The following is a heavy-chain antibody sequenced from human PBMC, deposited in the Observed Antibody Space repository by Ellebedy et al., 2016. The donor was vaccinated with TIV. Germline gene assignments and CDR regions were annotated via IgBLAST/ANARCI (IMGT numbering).Heavy chain of an antibody. CDR2: ISAYNGNT. CDR1: GYTFTSYG. V-gene: IGHV1-18*01. D-gene: IGHD5-12*01. Sequence: AASVKVSCKASGYTFTSYGISWVRQAPGQGLEWMGWISAYNGNTNYAQKLQGRVTMTTDTSTSTAYMELRSLRSDDTAVCYCARVMVGYSGYGANIYYFDYWGQGTLVTVSS. J-gene: IGHJ4*02. CDR3: ARVMVGYSGYGANIYYFDY.